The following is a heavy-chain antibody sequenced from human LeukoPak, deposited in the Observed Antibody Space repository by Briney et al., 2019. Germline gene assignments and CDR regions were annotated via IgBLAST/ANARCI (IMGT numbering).Heavy chain of an antibody. Sequence: SETLSLTCAVYGGSFSGYYWSWIRQPPGKGLEWIGEINHSGSTNYNPSLKSRVTISVDTSKNQFSLKLSSVTAADTAVYYCARMPYLWGSYRGLDYWGQGTLVTVSS. J-gene: IGHJ4*02. CDR2: INHSGST. V-gene: IGHV4-34*01. CDR3: ARMPYLWGSYRGLDY. CDR1: GGSFSGYY. D-gene: IGHD3-16*02.